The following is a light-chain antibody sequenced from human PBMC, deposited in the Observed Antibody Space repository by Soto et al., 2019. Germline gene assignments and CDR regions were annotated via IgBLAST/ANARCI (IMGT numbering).Light chain of an antibody. CDR2: DAS. CDR3: QQRSNWLIT. CDR1: QSVSSY. V-gene: IGKV3-11*01. Sequence: DIVLTQSPATLSLPPGERDTLSCRATQSVSSYLAWYQQKPGQAPRLLIYDASNRATGIPARFSGSGSGTDFTLTISSLEPEDFAVYYCQQRSNWLITFGQGTRLEIK. J-gene: IGKJ5*01.